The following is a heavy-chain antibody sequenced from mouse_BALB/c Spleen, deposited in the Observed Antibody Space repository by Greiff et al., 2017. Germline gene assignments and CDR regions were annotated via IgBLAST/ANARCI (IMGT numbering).Heavy chain of an antibody. Sequence: QVQLQQPGAELVKPGASVKMSCKASGYTFTSYNMHWVKQTPGQGLEWIGAIYPGNGDTSYNQKFKGKATLTADKSSSTAYMQLSSLTSEDSAVYYCAGDYYGGFAYWGQGTLVTVSA. CDR3: AGDYYGGFAY. V-gene: IGHV1-12*01. J-gene: IGHJ3*01. CDR1: GYTFTSYN. D-gene: IGHD1-1*01. CDR2: IYPGNGDT.